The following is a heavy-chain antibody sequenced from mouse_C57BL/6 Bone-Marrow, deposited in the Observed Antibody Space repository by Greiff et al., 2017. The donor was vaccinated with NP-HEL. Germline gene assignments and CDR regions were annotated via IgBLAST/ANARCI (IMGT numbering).Heavy chain of an antibody. CDR3: ARPRYYYGSSFDY. CDR1: GYAFTNYL. D-gene: IGHD1-1*01. J-gene: IGHJ2*01. CDR2: INPGSGGT. V-gene: IGHV1-54*01. Sequence: VQLQQSGAELVRPGTSVKVSCKASGYAFTNYLIEWVKQRPGQGLEWIGVINPGSGGTNYNEKFKGKATLTADKSSSTAYMQLSSLTSEDSAVYFCARPRYYYGSSFDYWGQGTTLTVSS.